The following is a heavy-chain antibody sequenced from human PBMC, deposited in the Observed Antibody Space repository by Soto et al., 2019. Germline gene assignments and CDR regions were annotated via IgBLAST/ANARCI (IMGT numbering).Heavy chain of an antibody. D-gene: IGHD3-10*01. J-gene: IGHJ6*02. V-gene: IGHV3-30*18. CDR1: GFAFNGYG. CDR3: AKEHLAAVPAGIGDGMGV. CDR2: ISYDGQNR. Sequence: QGQLVESGGGVVQPGTSLRLSCGASGFAFNGYGMHWVRQAPGKGLEWVAAISYDGQNRYYADSMRGRITISRDNSKNAVVLEMNGLRAVDTGVYYCAKEHLAAVPAGIGDGMGVWGRGTPVTVSS.